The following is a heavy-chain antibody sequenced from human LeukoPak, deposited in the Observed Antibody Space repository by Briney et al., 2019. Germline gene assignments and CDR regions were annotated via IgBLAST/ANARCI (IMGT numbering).Heavy chain of an antibody. CDR3: ARVFRAPRAFDI. V-gene: IGHV4-31*03. D-gene: IGHD3-9*01. J-gene: IGHJ3*02. Sequence: SETLSLTCTVSGGSISSGGYYWSWIRQHPGKGLEWIGYIYYSGSTYYNPSLKSRVTISVDTSRNQFSLKLSSVTAADTAVYYCARVFRAPRAFDIWGQGTMVTVSS. CDR2: IYYSGST. CDR1: GGSISSGGYY.